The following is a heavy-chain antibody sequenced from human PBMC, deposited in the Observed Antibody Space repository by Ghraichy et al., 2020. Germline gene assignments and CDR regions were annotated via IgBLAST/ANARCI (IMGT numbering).Heavy chain of an antibody. CDR2: ISAYNGYT. J-gene: IGHJ4*02. D-gene: IGHD3-22*01. Sequence: ASVKVSYKASGYSFTSYGISWVRQAPGQGLEWMGWISAYNGYTNHTQKLQGRVTMTTDTSTSTAFMELRSLRSDDTAVYYCARGYYMGDWGQGTLVTVSS. CDR1: GYSFTSYG. CDR3: ARGYYMGD. V-gene: IGHV1-18*04.